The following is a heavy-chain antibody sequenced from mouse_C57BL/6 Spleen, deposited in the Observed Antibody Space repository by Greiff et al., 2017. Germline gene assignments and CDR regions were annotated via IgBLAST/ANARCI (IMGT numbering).Heavy chain of an antibody. V-gene: IGHV1-12*01. J-gene: IGHJ4*01. D-gene: IGHD2-3*01. CDR1: GYTFTSYN. CDR2: IYPGNGDT. Sequence: QVQLKQSGAELVRPGASVKMSCKASGYTFTSYNMHWVKQTPRQGLEWIGAIYPGNGDTSYNQKFKGKATLTVDKSSSTAYMQLSSLTTEGSAVYFCARGGNDGYSYYAMDYWGQGTSVTVSS. CDR3: ARGGNDGYSYYAMDY.